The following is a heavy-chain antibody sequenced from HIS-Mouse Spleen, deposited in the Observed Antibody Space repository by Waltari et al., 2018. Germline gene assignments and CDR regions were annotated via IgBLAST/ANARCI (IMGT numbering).Heavy chain of an antibody. J-gene: IGHJ4*02. CDR1: GGSFSGYY. Sequence: QVQLQQWGAGLLKPSETLSLTCAVYGGSFSGYYWSWIRQPPGKGLEWIGEINHSGSTNYNPALKSRVTISVDTSKNQVSLKLSSVTAADTAVYYCARGLDYWGQGTLVTVSS. CDR2: INHSGST. V-gene: IGHV4-34*01. CDR3: ARGLDY.